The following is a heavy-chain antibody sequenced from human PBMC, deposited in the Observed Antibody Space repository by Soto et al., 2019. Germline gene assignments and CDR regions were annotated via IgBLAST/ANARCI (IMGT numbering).Heavy chain of an antibody. V-gene: IGHV3-21*06. Sequence: EGQLEESGGGLVKPGGSLRLSCVVSGFTFSSYSMNWVRQAPGKGLEWVSSISSSSIYTYYADSVKGRFTISRDNAKNSVYLQMNSLRAEDTAVYYCARDFKESQYYYYCMDVWGKGTTVTVSS. D-gene: IGHD3-10*01. CDR3: ARDFKESQYYYYCMDV. CDR2: ISSSSIYT. CDR1: GFTFSSYS. J-gene: IGHJ6*03.